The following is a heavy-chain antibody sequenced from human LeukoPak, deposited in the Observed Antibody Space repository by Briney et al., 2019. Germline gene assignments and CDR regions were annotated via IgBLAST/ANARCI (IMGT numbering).Heavy chain of an antibody. J-gene: IGHJ4*02. D-gene: IGHD3-22*01. CDR1: GYTFTSYD. V-gene: IGHV1-8*01. CDR3: AKRKWQLLLLPD. CDR2: MNPNSGNT. Sequence: GASVKVSCKASGYTFTSYDINWVRQATGQGLEWMGWMNPNSGNTGYVQEFQGRLTMTRNTSISTAYMELSSLRSEDTAVYYCAKRKWQLLLLPDWGQGTLVTVSS.